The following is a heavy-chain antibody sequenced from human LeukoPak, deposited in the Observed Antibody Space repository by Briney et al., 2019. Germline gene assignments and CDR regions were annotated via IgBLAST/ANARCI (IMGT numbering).Heavy chain of an antibody. Sequence: GGSLRLSCAASGFTFSSYAMHWVRQAPGKGLEWVAVISYDGSNKYYADSVKGRFTISRDNSKNTLYLQMNSLRAEDTAVYYCAKGHIVATLDANDAFDIWGQGTMVTVSS. D-gene: IGHD2-21*01. J-gene: IGHJ3*02. CDR3: AKGHIVATLDANDAFDI. V-gene: IGHV3-30-3*01. CDR1: GFTFSSYA. CDR2: ISYDGSNK.